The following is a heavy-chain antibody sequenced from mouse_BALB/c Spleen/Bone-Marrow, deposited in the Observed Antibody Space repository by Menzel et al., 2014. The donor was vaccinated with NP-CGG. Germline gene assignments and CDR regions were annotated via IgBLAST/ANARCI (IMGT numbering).Heavy chain of an antibody. D-gene: IGHD1-1*01. Sequence: EVQLQHSGPELVKPGASVKISCKASGYSFTGYYMHWVKQSHVKSREWIGRINPYNGATRHNQNFKDKASVIVDKSSSTAYMELHSLTSEDSAVYYCARYYYGSSYFDYWGQGTTLTVSS. V-gene: IGHV1-26*01. CDR2: INPYNGAT. CDR3: ARYYYGSSYFDY. J-gene: IGHJ2*01. CDR1: GYSFTGYY.